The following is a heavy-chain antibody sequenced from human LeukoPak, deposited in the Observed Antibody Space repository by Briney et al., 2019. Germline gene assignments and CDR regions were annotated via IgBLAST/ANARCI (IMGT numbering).Heavy chain of an antibody. CDR2: IYHSGST. V-gene: IGHV4-30-2*01. CDR3: ARGGSYYVSASAFDI. D-gene: IGHD1-26*01. J-gene: IGHJ3*02. CDR1: GGSISSGGYS. Sequence: SETLSLTCAVSGGSISSGGYSWSWIRQPPGKGLEWIGYIYHSGSTYYNPSLKSRVTISVDTSKNQFSLKLSSVTAADTAVYYCARGGSYYVSASAFDIWGQGTVVTVSS.